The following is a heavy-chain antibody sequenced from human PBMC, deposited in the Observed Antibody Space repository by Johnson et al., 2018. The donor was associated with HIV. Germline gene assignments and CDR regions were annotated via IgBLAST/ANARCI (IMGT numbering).Heavy chain of an antibody. V-gene: IGHV3-NL1*01. CDR2: IYSGGNT. CDR1: GFTFSSYA. Sequence: QVPLVESGGGVVQPGRSLRLSCAASGFTFSSYAMHWVRQAPGKGLEWVSVIYSGGNTYYADSVEGRFTISRDNSKNTLYLQMNSLRAGDTAVYYCARGAGYNFWSGYYAGRNAFDIWGQGTMVTVSS. CDR3: ARGAGYNFWSGYYAGRNAFDI. D-gene: IGHD3-3*01. J-gene: IGHJ3*02.